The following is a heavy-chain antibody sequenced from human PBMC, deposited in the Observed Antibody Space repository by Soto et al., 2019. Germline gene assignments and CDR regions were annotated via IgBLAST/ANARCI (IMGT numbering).Heavy chain of an antibody. CDR3: ARVKGWLPFPPNWFDP. CDR1: GYTFTSYS. V-gene: IGHV1-18*01. D-gene: IGHD5-12*01. J-gene: IGHJ5*02. CDR2: ISAYNGNT. Sequence: ASVKVSCKASGYTFTSYSISWVRQAPGQGLEWMGWISAYNGNTNYAQNLQGRVTMTTDTSTSTAYMELRSLRSDDTAVYYCARVKGWLPFPPNWFDPWGQGTLVTVSS.